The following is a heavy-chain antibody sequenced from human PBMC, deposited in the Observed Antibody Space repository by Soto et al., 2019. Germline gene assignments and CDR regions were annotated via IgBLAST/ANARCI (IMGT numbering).Heavy chain of an antibody. Sequence: EVQLLESGGGLVQPGGSLRLSCAASGFTFSSYAMSWVRQAPGKGLEWVSAISGSGGSTYYADSVKGRFTISRDKSKHTPYLQMNSLRAVDTAVYYCAYSITPFDYWGPGTLVTVSS. V-gene: IGHV3-23*01. D-gene: IGHD6-13*01. CDR3: AYSITPFDY. CDR1: GFTFSSYA. CDR2: ISGSGGST. J-gene: IGHJ4*02.